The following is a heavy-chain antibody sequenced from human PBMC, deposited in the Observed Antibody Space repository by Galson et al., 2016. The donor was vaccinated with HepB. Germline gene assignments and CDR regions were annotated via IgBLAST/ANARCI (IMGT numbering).Heavy chain of an antibody. V-gene: IGHV3-23*01. CDR1: GFTFSNYA. CDR2: FSGSGDNT. CDR3: AREMAPDYDFWSGNVNYYYGMDV. D-gene: IGHD3-3*01. J-gene: IGHJ6*02. Sequence: SLRLSCAASGFTFSNYAMNWVRQAPGKGLEWVSGFSGSGDNTYYADSVKGRFTIPRDNSKNTQYLQMNSLRADDTAVYFCAREMAPDYDFWSGNVNYYYGMDVWGQGTTVIVS.